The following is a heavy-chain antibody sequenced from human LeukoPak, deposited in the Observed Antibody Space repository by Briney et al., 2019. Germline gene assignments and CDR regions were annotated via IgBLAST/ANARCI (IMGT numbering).Heavy chain of an antibody. CDR2: ISSNGGST. Sequence: GGSLRLSCAASGFTFSSYAMHWVRQAPGKGLEYVSAISSNGGSTYYANSVKGRLTISRDNSKNTLYLQMGSLRAEDMAVYYCATLSGYWGQGTLVTVSS. V-gene: IGHV3-64*01. CDR3: ATLSGY. J-gene: IGHJ4*02. D-gene: IGHD2/OR15-2a*01. CDR1: GFTFSSYA.